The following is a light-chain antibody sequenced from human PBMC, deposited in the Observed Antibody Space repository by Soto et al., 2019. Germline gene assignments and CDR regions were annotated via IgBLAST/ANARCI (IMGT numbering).Light chain of an antibody. J-gene: IGKJ1*01. CDR2: AAS. CDR3: QKYNSAPGT. CDR1: QYIGNS. Sequence: DIQMTQSPSSLSASVGDRVTITCRASQYIGNSLAWYQQRPGKVPQLLIYAASALKSGVPTRFSGSGSGTDFTFTISSLQPEEFATYYCQKYNSAPGTFGQGTKVEIK. V-gene: IGKV1-27*01.